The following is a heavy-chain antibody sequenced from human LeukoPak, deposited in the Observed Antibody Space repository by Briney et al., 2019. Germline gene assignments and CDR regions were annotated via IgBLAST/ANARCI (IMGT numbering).Heavy chain of an antibody. CDR2: IYSGGST. Sequence: GGSLRLSCAASGFNFSSYAMSWVRQAPGKGLEWVSVIYSGGSTYYADSVKGRFTISRDNSKNTLYLQMNSLRAEDTAVYYCARARSLVDAFDIWGQGTMVTVSS. D-gene: IGHD2-21*01. J-gene: IGHJ3*02. CDR1: GFNFSSYA. V-gene: IGHV3-53*01. CDR3: ARARSLVDAFDI.